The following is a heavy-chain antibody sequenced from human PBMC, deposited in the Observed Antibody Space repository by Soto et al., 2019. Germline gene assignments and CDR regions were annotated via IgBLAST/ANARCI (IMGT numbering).Heavy chain of an antibody. D-gene: IGHD3-3*01. Sequence: GGSLRLSCAASGFTFSSYAMSWVRQAPGKGLEWVSAISGSGGSTYYADSVKGRFTISRDNSKNTLYLQMNSLRAEDTAVYYCAKSGTPLLRFLEWLYDYWGQGTLVTVSS. CDR1: GFTFSSYA. J-gene: IGHJ4*02. V-gene: IGHV3-23*01. CDR3: AKSGTPLLRFLEWLYDY. CDR2: ISGSGGST.